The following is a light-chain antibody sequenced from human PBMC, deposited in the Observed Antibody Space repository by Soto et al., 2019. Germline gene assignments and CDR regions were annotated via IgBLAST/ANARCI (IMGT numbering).Light chain of an antibody. Sequence: EIVLTQSPGTLSLSPGERATLSCRASQSVSSHYLAWYQQKPGQAPRLLISGASSRSAGIPDRFSGSGSGTDFTLTTTRVEPEDFAVYYCQQYATSPLTFGGGTKVDIK. CDR2: GAS. V-gene: IGKV3-20*01. CDR3: QQYATSPLT. CDR1: QSVSSHY. J-gene: IGKJ4*01.